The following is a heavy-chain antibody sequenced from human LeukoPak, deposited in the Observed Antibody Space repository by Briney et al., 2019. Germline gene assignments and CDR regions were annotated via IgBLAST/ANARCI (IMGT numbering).Heavy chain of an antibody. J-gene: IGHJ5*02. Sequence: SEILSLTCTVSSGSTNGYYWSWIRQPPGKRLEWIGYVAYSGATNYNLSFKSRVTISLDTSKTQFSLKLSSVTAADTAFYYCARTVSGYYFDAWGPGTLVTVSS. D-gene: IGHD5-12*01. CDR2: VAYSGAT. CDR3: ARTVSGYYFDA. V-gene: IGHV4-59*01. CDR1: SGSTNGYY.